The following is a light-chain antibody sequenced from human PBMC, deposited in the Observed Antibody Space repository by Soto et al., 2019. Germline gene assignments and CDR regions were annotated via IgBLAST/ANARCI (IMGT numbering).Light chain of an antibody. J-gene: IGKJ5*01. CDR1: QSVSRN. Sequence: EIVLTQSPATLCLSPGERATLSCRASQSVSRNLAWYQQKPGQAPRLLIYDASNRATGIPARFSGSGSVTDFTLTVSSLEPEDFAVYYCQQRSNWPPITFGQGTRLEI. CDR2: DAS. V-gene: IGKV3-11*01. CDR3: QQRSNWPPIT.